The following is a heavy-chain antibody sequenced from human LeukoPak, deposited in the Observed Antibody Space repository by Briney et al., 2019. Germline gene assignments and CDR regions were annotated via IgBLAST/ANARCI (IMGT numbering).Heavy chain of an antibody. CDR3: VKGPSPFDY. V-gene: IGHV3-30*18. CDR2: ISYDESKK. CDR1: GFTFSVYG. J-gene: IGHJ4*02. Sequence: GRSLRLSCAASGFTFSVYGMHWVRQAPGKGLEWVAVISYDESKKYYADSVKGRFTISRDGSSNTLYLQMNSLRDEDTAVYFCVKGPSPFDYWGQGTLVTVSS.